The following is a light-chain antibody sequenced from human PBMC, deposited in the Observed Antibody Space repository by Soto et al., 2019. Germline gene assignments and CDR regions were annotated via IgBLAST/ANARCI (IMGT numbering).Light chain of an antibody. V-gene: IGKV3D-20*02. CDR3: QRRHMWPIS. J-gene: IGKJ5*01. Sequence: DIVSTQAPGTMSLSPGERATLSCRATQSVSSSYLAWYQQKPGQGPRLRIYGASSRATGTPDRFSGSGSGTDFTLTISSLEPEDSAVYYCQRRHMWPISFCQGTRRLEIK. CDR2: GAS. CDR1: QSVSSSY.